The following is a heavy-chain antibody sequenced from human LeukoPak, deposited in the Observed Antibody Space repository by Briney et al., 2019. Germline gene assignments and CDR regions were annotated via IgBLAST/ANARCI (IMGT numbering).Heavy chain of an antibody. V-gene: IGHV1-69*05. CDR1: GGTFSSYA. CDR3: ARVLVAPYYGMDV. CDR2: IIPIFGTA. D-gene: IGHD5-12*01. J-gene: IGHJ6*02. Sequence: GASVKVSCKASGGTFSSYAISWVRQAPGQGLEWMGGIIPIFGTANYAQKFQGRVTITTDESTSTAYMELSSLRSEDTAVYYCARVLVAPYYGMDVWGQGTTVTVSS.